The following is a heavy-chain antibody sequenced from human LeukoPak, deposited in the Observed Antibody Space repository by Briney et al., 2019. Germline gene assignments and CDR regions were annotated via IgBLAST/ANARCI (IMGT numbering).Heavy chain of an antibody. CDR1: GGSFSGYH. D-gene: IGHD5-18*01. CDR2: INHSGST. J-gene: IGHJ4*02. CDR3: ARGRGYSYGLDY. Sequence: SETLSLTCAVYGGSFSGYHWSWIRQPPGKGLEWIGEINHSGSTNYNPSLKSRVTISVDTSKNQFSLKLSSVTAADTAVYYCARGRGYSYGLDYWGQGTLVTVSS. V-gene: IGHV4-34*01.